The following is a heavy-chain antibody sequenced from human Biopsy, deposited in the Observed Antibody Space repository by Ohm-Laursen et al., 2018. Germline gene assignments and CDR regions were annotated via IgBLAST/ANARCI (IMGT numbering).Heavy chain of an antibody. CDR2: IYYSGST. V-gene: IGHV4-61*01. D-gene: IGHD1-26*01. Sequence: TLSLTCTVSGGSVSSGSYYWSWIRQPPGKGLEWIGYIYYSGSTNYNPSLRSRVTISVDRSKNQFSLELSSVTAADTAVYYCARVGAGAPSIDYFDYWGQGALVTVSS. CDR1: GGSVSSGSYY. CDR3: ARVGAGAPSIDYFDY. J-gene: IGHJ4*02.